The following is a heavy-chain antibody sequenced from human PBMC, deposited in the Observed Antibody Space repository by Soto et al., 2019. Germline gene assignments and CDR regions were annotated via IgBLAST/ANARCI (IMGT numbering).Heavy chain of an antibody. CDR1: GGSIGFYY. V-gene: IGHV4-59*08. Sequence: SETLSLTCTVSGGSIGFYYWSWIRQTPGKGLEWIGHIYYTGNTNYNPSLKGRATMSIDTSENQFSLKLPSGTAADTPVYYCARHDFDSSGYYFALGLDVWGQGTTVTVSS. CDR2: IYYTGNT. D-gene: IGHD3-22*01. J-gene: IGHJ6*02. CDR3: ARHDFDSSGYYFALGLDV.